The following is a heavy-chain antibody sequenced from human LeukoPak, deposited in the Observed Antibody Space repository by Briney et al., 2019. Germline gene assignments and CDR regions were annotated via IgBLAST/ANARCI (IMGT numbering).Heavy chain of an antibody. J-gene: IGHJ6*02. V-gene: IGHV4-4*07. CDR1: GGSICSYY. Sequence: PSETLSLTCTVSGGSICSYYWSWIRQPAGKGLEWIGRIYTSGSTNYNPSLKSRVTMSVDTSKNQFSLKLSSVTAADTAVYYCAREQDYYDSSGLCMDVWGQGTTVTVSS. CDR2: IYTSGST. D-gene: IGHD3-22*01. CDR3: AREQDYYDSSGLCMDV.